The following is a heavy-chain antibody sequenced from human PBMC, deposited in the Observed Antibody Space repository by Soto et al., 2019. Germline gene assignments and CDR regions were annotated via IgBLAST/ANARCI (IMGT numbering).Heavy chain of an antibody. CDR3: ARHVPAAGYYYGLDA. V-gene: IGHV1-69*12. Sequence: QVQLVQSGAEVKKPGSSVKVSCKASGGTFSSYAISWVRQAPGQGLEWMGGIIPIFGTANYAQKFQGRVTVTAAESTSAAYMELSRLRSEDTAVYYCARHVPAAGYYYGLDAWGQGTTVTVSS. CDR2: IIPIFGTA. CDR1: GGTFSSYA. D-gene: IGHD2-2*01. J-gene: IGHJ6*02.